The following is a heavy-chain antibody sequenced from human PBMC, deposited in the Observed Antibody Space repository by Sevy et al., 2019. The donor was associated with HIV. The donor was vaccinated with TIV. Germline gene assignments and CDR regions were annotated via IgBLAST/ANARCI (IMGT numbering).Heavy chain of an antibody. CDR3: ARSMSTSQFGDSGSYYTWPY. J-gene: IGHJ4*02. V-gene: IGHV5-51*01. D-gene: IGHD3-22*01. CDR2: IYPHDSDI. Sequence: GKSLKISCEASGYSFTNYYIGWVRQMPGKGLEWMGIIYPHDSDIRYSPSFQGQVTISADKSIRTAYLQWGALKASDTAKYYCARSMSTSQFGDSGSYYTWPYWGQGTLVTVSS. CDR1: GYSFTNYY.